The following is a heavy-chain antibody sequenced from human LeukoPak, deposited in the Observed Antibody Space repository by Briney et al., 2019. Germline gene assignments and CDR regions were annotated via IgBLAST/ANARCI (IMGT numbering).Heavy chain of an antibody. Sequence: SVKVSCKASGGTFSSYAISWVRQAPGQGLEWMGRIIPIFGTANYAQKFQGRVTITTDESTSTAYMEPSSLRSEDTAVYYCARGVLWFGELYYFDYWGQGTLVTVSS. CDR3: ARGVLWFGELYYFDY. CDR1: GGTFSSYA. V-gene: IGHV1-69*05. CDR2: IIPIFGTA. J-gene: IGHJ4*02. D-gene: IGHD3-10*01.